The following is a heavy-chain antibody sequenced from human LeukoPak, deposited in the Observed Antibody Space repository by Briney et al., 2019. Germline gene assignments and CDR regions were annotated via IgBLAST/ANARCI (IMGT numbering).Heavy chain of an antibody. CDR3: ARDDPLDYYDSSGYWGPLYYFDY. D-gene: IGHD3-22*01. CDR1: GGSISSGSYY. J-gene: IGHJ4*02. Sequence: SETLSLTCTVSGGSISSGSYYWSWIRQPAGKGLEWIGRIYTSGSTNYNPSLKSRVTISVDTSKNQFSLKLSSVTAADTAVYYCARDDPLDYYDSSGYWGPLYYFDYWGQGTLVTVSS. V-gene: IGHV4-61*02. CDR2: IYTSGST.